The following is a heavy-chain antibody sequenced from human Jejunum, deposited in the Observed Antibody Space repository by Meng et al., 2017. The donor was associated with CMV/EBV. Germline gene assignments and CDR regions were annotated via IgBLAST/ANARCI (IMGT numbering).Heavy chain of an antibody. CDR3: ARDSGSWHYYFDY. Sequence: QAQLVQSRAEVKKPGASVKVSCKSFGYTFTNYYIHWVRQAPGQGLEWMGRIGPNSGDTKYAQKFQGRVTMTRDTSINTAYMELTRLTSDDTAVYYCARDSGSWHYYFDYWGQGTLVTVSS. CDR1: GYTFTNYY. J-gene: IGHJ4*02. CDR2: IGPNSGDT. V-gene: IGHV1-2*06. D-gene: IGHD6-25*01.